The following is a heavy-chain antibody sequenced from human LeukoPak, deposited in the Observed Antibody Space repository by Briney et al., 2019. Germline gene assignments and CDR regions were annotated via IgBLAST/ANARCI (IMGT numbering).Heavy chain of an antibody. D-gene: IGHD4-17*01. CDR2: INPNSDDT. J-gene: IGHJ4*02. CDR3: ARQDGDLDC. V-gene: IGHV1-2*02. Sequence: ASVKVSCKASGYTFTGYYIYWVRQAPGQGLEWMGWINPNSDDTSYAQKFQGRVTMTRDMSVSTAYMELSRLRSDDTAVYYCARQDGDLDCWGQGTLVTVSS. CDR1: GYTFTGYY.